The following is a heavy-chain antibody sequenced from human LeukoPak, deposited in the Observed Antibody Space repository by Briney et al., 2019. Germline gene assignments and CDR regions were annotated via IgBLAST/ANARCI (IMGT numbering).Heavy chain of an antibody. CDR2: ISSSGSTI. V-gene: IGHV3-48*04. CDR1: GFTFSSYG. D-gene: IGHD5-12*01. CDR3: ASSGDGFDY. Sequence: AGGSLRLSCAASGFTFSSYGMHWVRQAPGKGLEWVSYISSSGSTIYYADSVKGRFTISRDNAKNSLYLQMNSLRAEDTAVYYCASSGDGFDYWGQGTLVTVSS. J-gene: IGHJ4*02.